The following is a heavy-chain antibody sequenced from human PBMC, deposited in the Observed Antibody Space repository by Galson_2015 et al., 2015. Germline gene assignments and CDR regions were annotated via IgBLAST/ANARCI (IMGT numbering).Heavy chain of an antibody. V-gene: IGHV3-9*01. CDR3: ANVQTYYDFWSGYYPEYFQH. J-gene: IGHJ1*01. D-gene: IGHD3-3*01. Sequence: SLRLSCAASGFTFDDYAMHWVRQAPGKGLEWVSGISWNSGSIGYADSVKGRFTISRDNAKNSLYLQMNSLRAEDTALYYCANVQTYYDFWSGYYPEYFQHWGQGTLVTVSS. CDR2: ISWNSGSI. CDR1: GFTFDDYA.